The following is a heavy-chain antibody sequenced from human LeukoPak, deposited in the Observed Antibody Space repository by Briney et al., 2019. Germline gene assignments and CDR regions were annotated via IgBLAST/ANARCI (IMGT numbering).Heavy chain of an antibody. CDR1: GDSISSDY. J-gene: IGHJ4*02. Sequence: SETLSLTCNVSGDSISSDYWSWIRQPPGKGLEWIGEINHSGSTNYNPSLKSRVTISVDTSKNQFSLRLSSVTAADTAVYYCARVSQIAPSLWGQGTLVTVSS. V-gene: IGHV4-34*01. CDR3: ARVSQIAPSL. CDR2: INHSGST. D-gene: IGHD3-16*02.